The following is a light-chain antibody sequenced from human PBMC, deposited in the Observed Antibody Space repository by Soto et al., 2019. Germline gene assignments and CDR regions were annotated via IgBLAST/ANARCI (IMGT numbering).Light chain of an antibody. CDR3: SSYTSSSPYV. CDR1: SSDVGLYDY. V-gene: IGLV2-14*01. Sequence: QSVLTQPASVSGSPGQSITISCTGTSSDVGLYDYVSWYQQHPGKAPQLMIYAVSNRPSGVSNRFSGSKSGNTASLTISGLQAEDEADYYCSSYTSSSPYVFGTGTKVTVL. J-gene: IGLJ1*01. CDR2: AVS.